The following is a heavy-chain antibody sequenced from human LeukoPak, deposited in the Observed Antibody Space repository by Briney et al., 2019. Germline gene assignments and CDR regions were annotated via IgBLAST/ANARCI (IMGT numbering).Heavy chain of an antibody. V-gene: IGHV3-48*01. D-gene: IGHD4-17*01. Sequence: GGSLRLSCAASGFVFSAFSVNWVRQAPGKGPEWISYIGHDEINIYYAASVEGRFTISRDNARNSLYLQMNSLRAEDTAVYYCARAQLRISAFDIWGQGTMVTVSS. J-gene: IGHJ3*02. CDR2: IGHDEINI. CDR1: GFVFSAFS. CDR3: ARAQLRISAFDI.